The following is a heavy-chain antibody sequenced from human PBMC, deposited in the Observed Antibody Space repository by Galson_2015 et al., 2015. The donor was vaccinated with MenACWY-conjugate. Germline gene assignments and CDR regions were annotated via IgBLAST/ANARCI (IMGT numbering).Heavy chain of an antibody. V-gene: IGHV3-13*01. CDR2: IGSAGDT. J-gene: IGHJ3*02. CDR1: GFTFSNYD. D-gene: IGHD5-12*01. CDR3: ARATMHAFEM. Sequence: SLRLSCAAAGFTFSNYDMHWVRQGTGKGLEWVSVIGSAGDTYYAGSVKGRFTISRENAKNSLYLQLNSLRGEDTAVYYCARATMHAFEMWGQGTMVTVSS.